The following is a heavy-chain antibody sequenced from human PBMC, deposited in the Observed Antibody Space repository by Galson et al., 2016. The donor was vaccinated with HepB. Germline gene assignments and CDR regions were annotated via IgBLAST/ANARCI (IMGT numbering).Heavy chain of an antibody. CDR1: GYSFTDYW. Sequence: QSGAEVKKPGESLKISCTGSGYSFTDYWIVWVRHVPGQGLEWMGTIYPGDSTATYSPSFQGQVTFSIDKSVNTAYVHWSSLRSPDTASYYCTRRANWKFDYWGQGTLVTVSS. V-gene: IGHV5-51*01. CDR3: TRRANWKFDY. D-gene: IGHD1-20*01. CDR2: IYPGDSTA. J-gene: IGHJ4*02.